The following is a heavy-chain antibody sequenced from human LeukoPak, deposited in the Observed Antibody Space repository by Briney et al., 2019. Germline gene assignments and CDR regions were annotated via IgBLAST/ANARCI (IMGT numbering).Heavy chain of an antibody. D-gene: IGHD3-10*01. Sequence: PGGSLRLSCAASGFTFSSYSMNWVRQAPGKGLEWVSSISDNNRYIYYADSVKGRFTISRDNAKNSLNLQMNSLRAEDTAVYYCARGWFGAHPNYWGQGTLVTVSS. CDR3: ARGWFGAHPNY. CDR2: ISDNNRYI. V-gene: IGHV3-21*01. CDR1: GFTFSSYS. J-gene: IGHJ4*02.